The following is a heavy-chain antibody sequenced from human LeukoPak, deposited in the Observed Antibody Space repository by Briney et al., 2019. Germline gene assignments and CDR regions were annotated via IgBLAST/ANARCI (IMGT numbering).Heavy chain of an antibody. Sequence: SETLSLTCTVSGGSISSYYWSWIRQPPGKGLEWIGYIYYSGSTNYNPSLKSRVTISVDTSKNQFSLKLSSVTAADTAVYYCARNHVLLWFGELLYWFDPWGQGTLVTVSS. D-gene: IGHD3-10*01. CDR3: ARNHVLLWFGELLYWFDP. CDR2: IYYSGST. J-gene: IGHJ5*02. CDR1: GGSISSYY. V-gene: IGHV4-59*08.